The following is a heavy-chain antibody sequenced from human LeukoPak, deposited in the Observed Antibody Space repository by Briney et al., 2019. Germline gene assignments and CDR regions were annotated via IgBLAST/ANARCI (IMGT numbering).Heavy chain of an antibody. V-gene: IGHV1-2*02. Sequence: ASVKVSCKASGGTFSSYAISWVRQAPGQGLEWMGWINPNSGGTNYAQKFQGRVTMTRDTSISTAYMELSRLRSDDTAVYYCARTCSSTSCYINAFDIWGQGTMVTVSS. J-gene: IGHJ3*02. D-gene: IGHD2-2*02. CDR1: GGTFSSYA. CDR3: ARTCSSTSCYINAFDI. CDR2: INPNSGGT.